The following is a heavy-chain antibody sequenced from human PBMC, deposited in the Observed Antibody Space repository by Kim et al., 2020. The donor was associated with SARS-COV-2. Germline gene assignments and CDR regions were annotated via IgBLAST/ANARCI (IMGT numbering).Heavy chain of an antibody. CDR3: AKDLAAADTLLLAPFDY. V-gene: IGHV3-9*01. Sequence: GGSLRLSCAASGFTFDDYAMHWVRQAPGKGLEWVSGISWNSGSIGYADSVKGRFTISRDNAKNSLYLQMNSLRAEDTALYYCAKDLAAADTLLLAPFDY. CDR1: GFTFDDYA. CDR2: ISWNSGSI. J-gene: IGHJ4*01. D-gene: IGHD6-13*01.